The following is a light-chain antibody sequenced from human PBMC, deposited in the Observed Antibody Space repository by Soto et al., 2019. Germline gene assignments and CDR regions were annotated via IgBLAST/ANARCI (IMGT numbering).Light chain of an antibody. CDR2: LNSDGSH. CDR1: SGHSNYA. Sequence: QPVLTQSPSASATLGASVKLTCTLSSGHSNYAIAWHQQQSEKGPRYRMKLNSDGSHSKGDGIPDRFSGSSSGAERYLTISSLQSEDEADYYCQTWGSGIVVFGGGTKVTV. CDR3: QTWGSGIVV. V-gene: IGLV4-69*01. J-gene: IGLJ2*01.